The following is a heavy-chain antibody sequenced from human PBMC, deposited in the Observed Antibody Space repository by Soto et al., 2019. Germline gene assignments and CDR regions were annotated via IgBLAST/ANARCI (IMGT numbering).Heavy chain of an antibody. CDR2: VCYNGSP. D-gene: IGHD1-20*01. J-gene: IGHJ4*02. CDR3: ARHYNTGAFFDY. Sequence: LQLQESGPRLVKSSETLSLTCTVSGGSISTSHHWGWIRQPPGKGLEWIGSVCYNGSPHYSPSFKSGFTISVDTSKNQFSLRVRSVTATDTAVYFCARHYNTGAFFDYWGQGTLVTVSS. CDR1: GGSISTSHH. V-gene: IGHV4-39*01.